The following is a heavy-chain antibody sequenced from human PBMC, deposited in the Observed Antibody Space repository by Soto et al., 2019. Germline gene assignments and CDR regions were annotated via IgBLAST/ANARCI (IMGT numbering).Heavy chain of an antibody. J-gene: IGHJ4*02. CDR1: GYTFSDYG. D-gene: IGHD2-2*02. V-gene: IGHV1-3*01. Sequence: QVHLVQSGAEVKTPGASVTISCKASGYTFSDYGIHWIRQAPGQRPEWLGWILCLKDRKEYSQKFQGRISLTRDTSASTAYIGLSRLRSEATAVYYCARGRRTCTEKTCYTDFDFWGQGSLVSVAS. CDR2: ILCLKDRK. CDR3: ARGRRTCTEKTCYTDFDF.